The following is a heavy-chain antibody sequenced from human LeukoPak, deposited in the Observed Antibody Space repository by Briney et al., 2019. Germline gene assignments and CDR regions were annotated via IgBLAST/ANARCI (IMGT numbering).Heavy chain of an antibody. CDR3: AREGRVATIRDVDTAMVMGGWFDP. J-gene: IGHJ5*02. Sequence: PSQTLSFTCAVSGGSISSGGYSWSWIRQPPGKGLEWIGYIYHSGSTYYNPSLKSRVTISVDRSKNQFSLKLSSVTAADTAVYYCAREGRVATIRDVDTAMVMGGWFDPWGQGTLVTVSS. CDR1: GGSISSGGYS. V-gene: IGHV4-30-2*01. D-gene: IGHD5-18*01. CDR2: IYHSGST.